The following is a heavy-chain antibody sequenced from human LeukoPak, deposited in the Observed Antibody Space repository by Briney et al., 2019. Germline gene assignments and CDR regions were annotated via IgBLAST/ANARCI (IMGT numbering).Heavy chain of an antibody. D-gene: IGHD6-19*01. CDR3: ARGTIAVAGTFDY. CDR2: INPSGGST. Sequence: GASVKVSCKASGYTFTNYYIHWVRQAPGQGLEWMGIINPSGGSTFYTQKFRGRVTMTRDTSTSTVYMELSSLRSEGTAVYYCARGTIAVAGTFDYWGQGTLVTVSS. J-gene: IGHJ4*02. CDR1: GYTFTNYY. V-gene: IGHV1-46*01.